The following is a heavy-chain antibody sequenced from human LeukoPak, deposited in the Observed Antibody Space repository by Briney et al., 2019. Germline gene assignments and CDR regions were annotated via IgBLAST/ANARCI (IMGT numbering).Heavy chain of an antibody. CDR1: GFNFCDYA. Sequence: GGSLRLSCAVSGFNFCDYAMHWVRQASGRGLEWVSGINWKTGNGIYADSVKGRFTISRDNAKNSLYLQMSSVRAEDTALYYCTRRAARWQFDLWGRGTLLTVSS. D-gene: IGHD5-24*01. CDR2: INWKTGNG. V-gene: IGHV3-9*01. CDR3: TRRAARWQFDL. J-gene: IGHJ2*01.